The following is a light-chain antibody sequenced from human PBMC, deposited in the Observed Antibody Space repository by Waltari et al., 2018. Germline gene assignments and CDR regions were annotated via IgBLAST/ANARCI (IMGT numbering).Light chain of an antibody. CDR2: NTN. CDR1: SGSVSTSYY. V-gene: IGLV8-61*01. CDR3: VLYMGWWIRG. Sequence: QTVVTQEPSFSVSPGGTVTLTCGLSSGSVSTSYYPSWYQQTPGQAPRTLIYNTNTRSSGVPGRLLCPNLGNKASLTITGAQADDGCDYYFVLYMGWWIRGVGGGTKLTVL. J-gene: IGLJ2*01.